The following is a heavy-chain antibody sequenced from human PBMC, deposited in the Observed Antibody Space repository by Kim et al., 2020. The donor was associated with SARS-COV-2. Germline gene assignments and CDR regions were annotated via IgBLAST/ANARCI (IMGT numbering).Heavy chain of an antibody. Sequence: SETLSLTCTVSGGSISSSSYYWGWIRQPPGKGLEWIGSIYYSGSTYYNPSLKSRVTISVDTSKNQFSLKLSSVTAADSALYFCARLGAVDAFDIWGRGTMVTVSS. CDR2: IYYSGST. J-gene: IGHJ3*02. CDR3: ARLGAVDAFDI. D-gene: IGHD3-16*01. V-gene: IGHV4-39*07. CDR1: GGSISSSSYY.